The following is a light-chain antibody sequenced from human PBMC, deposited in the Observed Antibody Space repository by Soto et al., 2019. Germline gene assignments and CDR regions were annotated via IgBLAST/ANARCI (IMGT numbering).Light chain of an antibody. CDR2: DVS. V-gene: IGLV2-11*01. Sequence: SALTQPRSVSGSPGQSVPISCTGTSSDVGGYNYVSWYQQHPGKAPKVMIYDVSARPSGVPDRFSGSKSGNTASLTISGLQAEDEADYYCCSYAGSPRYVLGTGTKLTVL. CDR3: CSYAGSPRYV. J-gene: IGLJ1*01. CDR1: SSDVGGYNY.